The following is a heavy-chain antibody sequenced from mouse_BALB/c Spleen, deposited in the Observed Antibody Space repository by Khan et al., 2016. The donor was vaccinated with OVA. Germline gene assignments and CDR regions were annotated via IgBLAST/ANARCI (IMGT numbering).Heavy chain of an antibody. CDR1: GYTFTSYY. J-gene: IGHJ3*01. CDR3: TRSGYGTFAY. Sequence: QVQLKESGAELVKPGASVRLSCKASGYTFTSYYLYWVKQRPGQGLKWIGDINPSNGGTNFNEKFKSKATLTVDKSSSTAYMQLSSLTSEDSAVYCCTRSGYGTFAYWGQGTLVTVSA. D-gene: IGHD1-1*02. V-gene: IGHV1S81*02. CDR2: INPSNGGT.